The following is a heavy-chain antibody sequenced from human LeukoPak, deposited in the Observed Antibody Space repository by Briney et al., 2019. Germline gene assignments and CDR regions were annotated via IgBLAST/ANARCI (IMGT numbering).Heavy chain of an antibody. V-gene: IGHV4-4*02. Sequence: SETLSLTCAVSGGSISSSNWWSWVRQPPGKGLEWIGEIYHSGSTNYNPSLKSRVTISVDKSKNQFSLKLSSVTAADTAVYYCARVNFGDYDPYYYYYYGMDVWGQGTTVTVSS. D-gene: IGHD4-17*01. J-gene: IGHJ6*02. CDR1: GGSISSSNW. CDR2: IYHSGST. CDR3: ARVNFGDYDPYYYYYYGMDV.